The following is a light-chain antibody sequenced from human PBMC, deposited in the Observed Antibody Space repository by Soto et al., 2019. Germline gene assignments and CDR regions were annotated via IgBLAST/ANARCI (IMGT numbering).Light chain of an antibody. CDR1: QSFSSTY. Sequence: VLTQSPGTLSLPAGERATLSCRASQSFSSTYLAWYQQKPGQAPRLLIYGAFNSATGIPDRFSGSGSGTDFTVTISRLEPEDFAVYYCQQHGDSPWTFGEGSKVEIK. CDR3: QQHGDSPWT. J-gene: IGKJ1*01. CDR2: GAF. V-gene: IGKV3-20*01.